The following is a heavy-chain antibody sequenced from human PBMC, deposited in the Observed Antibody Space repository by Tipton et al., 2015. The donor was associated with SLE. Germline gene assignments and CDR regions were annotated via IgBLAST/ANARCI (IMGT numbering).Heavy chain of an antibody. CDR2: MYHSGNT. Sequence: TLSLTCAVSGYSITSGYYWAWIRQPPGKGLEWIGSMYHSGNTYYSPSLKSRVTLSVDTSKNQFSLKLTSVTAADTAVYYCARDRRMDSRDNYRPDGFNIWGQGTMVTVSS. J-gene: IGHJ3*02. CDR1: GYSITSGYY. CDR3: ARDRRMDSRDNYRPDGFNI. D-gene: IGHD3-22*01. V-gene: IGHV4-38-2*02.